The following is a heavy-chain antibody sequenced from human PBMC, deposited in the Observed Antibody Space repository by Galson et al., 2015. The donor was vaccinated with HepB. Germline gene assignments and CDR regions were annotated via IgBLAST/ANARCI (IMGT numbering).Heavy chain of an antibody. CDR3: ARGDGGDH. D-gene: IGHD3-16*01. Sequence: SLRLSCAASGFTFDDYGMSWVRQAPGKGLEWVSGINWKSGSTGYADSALGRFTISRDNAKNSLYLQMNSLRVEDTALYHCARGDGGDHWGQGTLVTVSS. CDR2: INWKSGST. V-gene: IGHV3-20*01. J-gene: IGHJ4*02. CDR1: GFTFDDYG.